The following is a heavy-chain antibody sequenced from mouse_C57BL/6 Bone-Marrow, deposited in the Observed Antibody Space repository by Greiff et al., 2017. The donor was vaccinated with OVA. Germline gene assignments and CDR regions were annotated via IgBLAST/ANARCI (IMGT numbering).Heavy chain of an antibody. Sequence: EVQLQQSGTVLARPGASVKMSCKTSGYTFTSYWMHWVKQRPGQGLEWIGAIYPGNSDTSYNQKFKGKAKLTAVTSASTAYMELSSLTNEDSAVYYCTRIISYYYGSSYRYFDVWGTGTTVTVSS. CDR1: GYTFTSYW. CDR2: IYPGNSDT. J-gene: IGHJ1*03. CDR3: TRIISYYYGSSYRYFDV. V-gene: IGHV1-5*01. D-gene: IGHD1-1*01.